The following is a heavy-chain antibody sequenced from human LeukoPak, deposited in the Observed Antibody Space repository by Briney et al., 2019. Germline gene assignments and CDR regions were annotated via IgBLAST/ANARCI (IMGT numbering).Heavy chain of an antibody. V-gene: IGHV3-23*01. CDR3: AGGSIVVVVAAAYNWFDP. J-gene: IGHJ5*02. CDR2: ISGSGGST. Sequence: GGSLRLSCAASGFTFSSYAMSWVRQAPGKGLEWVSAISGSGGSTYYADSVKGRFTISRDNSKNTLYLQTSSLRAEDTAVYYCAGGSIVVVVAAAYNWFDPWGQGTLVTVSS. D-gene: IGHD2-15*01. CDR1: GFTFSSYA.